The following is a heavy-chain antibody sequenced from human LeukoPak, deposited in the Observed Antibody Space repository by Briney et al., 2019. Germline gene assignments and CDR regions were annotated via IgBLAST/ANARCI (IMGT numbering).Heavy chain of an antibody. CDR3: ARGRATVTTLSGMDV. V-gene: IGHV1-69*05. CDR1: GGTFSGYA. D-gene: IGHD4-17*01. CDR2: IIPIFGTA. J-gene: IGHJ6*02. Sequence: SVKVSCKASGGTFSGYAISWVRQAPGQGLEWMGGIIPIFGTANYAQKFQGRVTITTDESTSTAYMELSSLRSEDTAVYYCARGRATVTTLSGMDVWGQGTTVTVSS.